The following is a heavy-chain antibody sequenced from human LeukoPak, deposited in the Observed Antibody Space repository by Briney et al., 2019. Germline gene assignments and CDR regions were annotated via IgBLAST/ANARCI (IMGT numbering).Heavy chain of an antibody. CDR1: GYTFTGYW. D-gene: IGHD1-26*01. V-gene: IGHV1-2*06. Sequence: ASAKVSCKASGYTFTGYWHWVRQAPGQGLEWMGRINPNSGGTDYAQNFQGRVTMTRDTSISTAYMELSSLRSDDTAVYYCARFLSGSHDAFDIWGQGTMVTVSS. J-gene: IGHJ3*02. CDR3: ARFLSGSHDAFDI. CDR2: INPNSGGT.